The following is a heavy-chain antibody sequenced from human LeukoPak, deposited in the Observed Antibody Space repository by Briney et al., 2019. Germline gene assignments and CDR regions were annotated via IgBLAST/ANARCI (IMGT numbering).Heavy chain of an antibody. CDR3: ARVIAGYCSGGSCYKRYYYYYGMDV. D-gene: IGHD2-15*01. J-gene: IGHJ6*02. V-gene: IGHV4-39*07. CDR1: GGSISSSSYY. Sequence: SETLSLTCTVSGGSISSSSYYWGWIRQPPGKGLEWIGSIYYSGSTYYNPSLKSRVTISVDTSKNQFSLKLSSVTAADTAVYYCARVIAGYCSGGSCYKRYYYYYGMDVWGQGTTVTVSS. CDR2: IYYSGST.